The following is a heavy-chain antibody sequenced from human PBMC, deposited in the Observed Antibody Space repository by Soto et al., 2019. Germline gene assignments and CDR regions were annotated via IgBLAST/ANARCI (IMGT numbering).Heavy chain of an antibody. D-gene: IGHD5-12*01. V-gene: IGHV4-39*01. J-gene: IGHJ4*02. Sequence: SETLSLTCTVSGGSISSSSYYWGWIRQPPGKGLEGIGSIYYSGSTYYNPSLKRRVTISVDTSKNQFSLKRSSVTAADTSVYYCASYVEMATITLWDYWGQGTLVTVSS. CDR1: GGSISSSSYY. CDR2: IYYSGST. CDR3: ASYVEMATITLWDY.